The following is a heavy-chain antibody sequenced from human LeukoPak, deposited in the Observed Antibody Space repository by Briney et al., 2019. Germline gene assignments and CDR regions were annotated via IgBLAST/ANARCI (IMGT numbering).Heavy chain of an antibody. Sequence: PSETLSLTCAVSDDSFSSHYWTWVRQPPGKGLEWIGYISYIGSTNYNPSLKSRVTISIDTSKNQFSLKLSSVTAADTAVYYCARDLVTVTKGFDIWGQGTMVSFSS. J-gene: IGHJ3*02. D-gene: IGHD4-17*01. CDR2: ISYIGST. V-gene: IGHV4-59*11. CDR1: DDSFSSHY. CDR3: ARDLVTVTKGFDI.